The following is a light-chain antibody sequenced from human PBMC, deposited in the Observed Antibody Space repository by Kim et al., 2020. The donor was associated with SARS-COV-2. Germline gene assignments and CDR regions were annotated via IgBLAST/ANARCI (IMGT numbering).Light chain of an antibody. V-gene: IGKV3-15*01. J-gene: IGKJ2*01. CDR3: QLYKNWPYT. CDR1: QSVSSK. Sequence: EIVLTQSPATLSVSPGERVTLSCRASQSVSSKLIWYQQKRGQAPRLLIFGASTRATGIPARFSGRGSGTEFTLTISSLQSEDFAVYYCQLYKNWPYTLGQGTK. CDR2: GAS.